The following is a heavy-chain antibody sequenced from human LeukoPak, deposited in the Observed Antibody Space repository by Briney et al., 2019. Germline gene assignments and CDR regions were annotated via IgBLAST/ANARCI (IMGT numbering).Heavy chain of an antibody. J-gene: IGHJ4*02. D-gene: IGHD6-13*01. CDR1: GGTFSSYA. Sequence: SVKVSSKASGGTFSSYAISWVRQAPGQGLEWMGGIIPIFGTANYAQKFQGRVTITADKSTSTAYMELSSLRSEDTAVYYCARGPEGPDGSSWPPDYWGQGTLVTVSS. CDR2: IIPIFGTA. CDR3: ARGPEGPDGSSWPPDY. V-gene: IGHV1-69*06.